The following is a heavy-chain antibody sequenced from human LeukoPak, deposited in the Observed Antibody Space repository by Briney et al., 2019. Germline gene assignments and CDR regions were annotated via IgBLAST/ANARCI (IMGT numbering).Heavy chain of an antibody. V-gene: IGHV4-39*07. J-gene: IGHJ3*02. D-gene: IGHD2-15*01. CDR1: GGSISSSSYY. CDR2: IYYSGST. CDR3: ARSNVCSGGSCYNDAFDI. Sequence: SSETLSLTCTVSGGSISSSSYYWGWIRQPPGKGLEWIGSIYYSGSTYYNPSLKSRVTISVDTSKNQFSLKLSSVTAADTAVYYCARSNVCSGGSCYNDAFDIWGQGTMVTVSS.